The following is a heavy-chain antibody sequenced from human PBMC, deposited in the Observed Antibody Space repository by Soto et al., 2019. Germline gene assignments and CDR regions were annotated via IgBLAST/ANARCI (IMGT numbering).Heavy chain of an antibody. V-gene: IGHV1-24*01. CDR3: ATALSGNFWSGYYTPVFDY. Sequence: RASVKVSCQVSGYTITELSMHWVRQAPGKGLEWMGGFDPEDGEIIYAQKFQGRVTMTEDTSTDTAYMELSSLRSEDTAVYYCATALSGNFWSGYYTPVFDYWGQGTLVTSPQ. CDR1: GYTITELS. D-gene: IGHD3-3*01. J-gene: IGHJ4*02. CDR2: FDPEDGEI.